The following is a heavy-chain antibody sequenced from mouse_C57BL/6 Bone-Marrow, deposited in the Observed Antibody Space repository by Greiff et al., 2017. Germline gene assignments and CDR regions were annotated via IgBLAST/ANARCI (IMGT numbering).Heavy chain of an antibody. V-gene: IGHV1-52*01. CDR1: GYTFTSYW. Sequence: VQLKQPGAELVRPGSSVKLSCKASGYTFTSYWMHWVKQRPIQGLEWIGNIDPSDSETHYNQKFKDKATLTVDKSSSTAYMQLSSLTSEDSAVYYCARDDYYGSSYWYFDVWGTGTTVTVSA. CDR2: IDPSDSET. J-gene: IGHJ1*03. CDR3: ARDDYYGSSYWYFDV. D-gene: IGHD1-1*01.